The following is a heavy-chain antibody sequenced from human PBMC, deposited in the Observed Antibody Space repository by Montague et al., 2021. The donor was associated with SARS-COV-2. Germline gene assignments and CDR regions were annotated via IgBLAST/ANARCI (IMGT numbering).Heavy chain of an antibody. J-gene: IGHJ4*02. CDR1: AGSISTYY. Sequence: SESLSLTCTVSAGSISTYYWSWIRQPPGEGLEWIGYIYYSGYTNYNPSLKSRITISADTSKSKFSLRWSSVTAADTAFYYCASHRGGYNYDVDFDYWGQGTLVSVSS. D-gene: IGHD5-18*01. V-gene: IGHV4-59*08. CDR2: IYYSGYT. CDR3: ASHRGGYNYDVDFDY.